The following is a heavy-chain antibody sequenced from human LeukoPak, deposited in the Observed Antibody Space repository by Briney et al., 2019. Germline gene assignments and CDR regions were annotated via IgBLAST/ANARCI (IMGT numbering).Heavy chain of an antibody. D-gene: IGHD6-13*01. Sequence: GGSLRLSCVASGFTFSIYWMSWVRQAPGRGPEWLAIIKEDGSVIWDVESVRGRFTISRDNAKNSVYLEMNSLRAEDTAVYYCARGSGRQQLEQNYWGQGTLVTVSS. CDR2: IKEDGSVI. CDR3: ARGSGRQQLEQNY. J-gene: IGHJ4*02. CDR1: GFTFSIYW. V-gene: IGHV3-7*01.